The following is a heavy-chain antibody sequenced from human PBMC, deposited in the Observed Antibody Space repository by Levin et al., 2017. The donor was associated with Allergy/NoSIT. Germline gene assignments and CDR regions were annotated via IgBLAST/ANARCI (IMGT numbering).Heavy chain of an antibody. V-gene: IGHV3-30*19. D-gene: IGHD3-16*01. CDR2: IAFDGGYG. Sequence: GESLKISCEASGFTFSSYGMHWVRQAPGKGLEWVALIAFDGGYGSYVDSVKGRFFISRDNSKNTLFLQINNLRPDDTAMYYCAKDVLTGDETFGVWGQGTLVTVS. J-gene: IGHJ3*01. CDR3: AKDVLTGDETFGV. CDR1: GFTFSSYG.